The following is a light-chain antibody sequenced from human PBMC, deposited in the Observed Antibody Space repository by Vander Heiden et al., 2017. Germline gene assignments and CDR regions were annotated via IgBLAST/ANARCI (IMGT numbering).Light chain of an antibody. J-gene: IGLJ3*02. V-gene: IGLV1-44*01. CDR2: TNN. CDR3: SAWDDSLNGWV. Sequence: QSVLTQPPSASETPGQRVTISCSGSRSNTGSNTVNWYQQLPGTAPKLLIYTNNQRPSEVPDRFSGSKSGTSASLAISGLQSEDEADYYCSAWDDSLNGWVFGGGTKLTVL. CDR1: RSNTGSNT.